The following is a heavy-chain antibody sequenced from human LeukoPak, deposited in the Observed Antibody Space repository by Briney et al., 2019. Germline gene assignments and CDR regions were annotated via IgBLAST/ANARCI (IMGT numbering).Heavy chain of an antibody. CDR1: GGSITTRNW. J-gene: IGHJ6*02. V-gene: IGHV4-4*02. CDR2: IEHTGRT. CDR3: ARVGAWDSSGYYHGDYAMDV. D-gene: IGHD3-22*01. Sequence: SGTLSLTCAVSGGSITTRNWWSWVRQAPGKGVEWIGEIEHTGRTNYNPSLKSRVTILVDKSKNQFSLKLNSVTAADTAVYYCARVGAWDSSGYYHGDYAMDVWGQGTTVTVSS.